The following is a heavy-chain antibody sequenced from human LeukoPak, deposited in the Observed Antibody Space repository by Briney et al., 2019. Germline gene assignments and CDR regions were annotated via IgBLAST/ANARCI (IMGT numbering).Heavy chain of an antibody. D-gene: IGHD5-24*01. CDR2: TYFSGTT. Sequence: SETLSLTCTVAGGSISSSSYYWGWIRQPPGKGLEWIAYTYFSGTTYYSPSLKSRVLISINTSTNQFSLRVTSVTAADTAVYYCARGSGYNLGTFDYWGQGALVTVSS. V-gene: IGHV4-30-4*08. J-gene: IGHJ4*02. CDR1: GGSISSSSYY. CDR3: ARGSGYNLGTFDY.